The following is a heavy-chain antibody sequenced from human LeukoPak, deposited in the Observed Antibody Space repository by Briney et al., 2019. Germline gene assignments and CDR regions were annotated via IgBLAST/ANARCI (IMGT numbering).Heavy chain of an antibody. CDR3: ARRRLRVMVRGVINPSPFDY. CDR2: INHSGST. Sequence: PSETLSLTCAVYGGSFSGYYWSWIRQPPGKGLEWIGEINHSGSTNYNPSLKSRVTISVDTSKNQFSLKLSSVTAADTAVYYCARRRLRVMVRGVINPSPFDYWGQGTLVTVSS. V-gene: IGHV4-34*01. CDR1: GGSFSGYY. J-gene: IGHJ4*02. D-gene: IGHD3-10*01.